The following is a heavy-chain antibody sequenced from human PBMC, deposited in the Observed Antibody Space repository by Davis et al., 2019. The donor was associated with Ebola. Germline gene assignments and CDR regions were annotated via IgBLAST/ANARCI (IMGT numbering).Heavy chain of an antibody. D-gene: IGHD5-18*01. CDR2: INPTFGGK. V-gene: IGHV1-2*06. J-gene: IGHJ5*02. CDR1: GYTFAAHY. CDR3: ARGHTYGRWDDWFDP. Sequence: ASVTVSCKASGYTFAAHYIHWVRQAPGQGLEWMGRINPTFGGKIYSQKFQDRVTMTIDTSITTAYMELDSLRSDDTAVYYCARGHTYGRWDDWFDPWGQGTLVTVSS.